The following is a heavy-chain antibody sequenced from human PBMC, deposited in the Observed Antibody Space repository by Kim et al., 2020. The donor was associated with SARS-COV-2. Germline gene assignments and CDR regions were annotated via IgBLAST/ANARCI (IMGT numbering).Heavy chain of an antibody. CDR3: ARVRTTDYFDY. D-gene: IGHD4-17*01. CDR1: GFTFSSYE. V-gene: IGHV3-48*03. CDR2: ISSSGSTI. Sequence: GGSLRLSCAASGFTFSSYEMNWVRQAPGKGLEWVSYISSSGSTIYYADSVKGRFTISRDNAKNSLYLQMNSLRAEDTAVYYCARVRTTDYFDYWGQGTLVTVSS. J-gene: IGHJ4*02.